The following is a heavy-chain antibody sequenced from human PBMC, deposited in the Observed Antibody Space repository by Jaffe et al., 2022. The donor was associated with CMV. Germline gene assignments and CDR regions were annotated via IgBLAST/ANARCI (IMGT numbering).Heavy chain of an antibody. Sequence: EVQLVESGGGLVKPGGSLRLSCAASGFTFSNAWMSWVRQAPGKGLEWVGRIKSKTDGGTTDYAAPVKGRFTISRDDSKNTLYLQMNSLKTEDTAVYYCTTVHYDSSGYYHNDDWGQGTLVTVSS. J-gene: IGHJ4*02. CDR3: TTVHYDSSGYYHNDD. CDR1: GFTFSNAW. CDR2: IKSKTDGGTT. V-gene: IGHV3-15*01. D-gene: IGHD3-22*01.